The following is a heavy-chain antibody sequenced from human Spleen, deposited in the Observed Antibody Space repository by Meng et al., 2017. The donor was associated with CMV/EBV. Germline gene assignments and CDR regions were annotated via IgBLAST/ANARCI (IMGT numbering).Heavy chain of an antibody. D-gene: IGHD3-10*01. CDR1: GGSFSGYY. CDR2: INHSGST. J-gene: IGHJ4*02. Sequence: SETLSLTCAVYGGSFSGYYWSWIRQPPGKGLEWIGEINHSGSTNYNPSLKSRVTISVDTSKNQFSLKLSSVTAADTAVYYCAIGRRGGDFDYWGQGTLVTVSS. V-gene: IGHV4-34*01. CDR3: AIGRRGGDFDY.